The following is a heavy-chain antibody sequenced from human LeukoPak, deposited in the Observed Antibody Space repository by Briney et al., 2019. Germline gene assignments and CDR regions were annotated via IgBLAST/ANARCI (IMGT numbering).Heavy chain of an antibody. J-gene: IGHJ6*02. CDR3: ARGLHYNILTGGMDV. Sequence: SETLSLTCAVFGGSFSGYYWSWIRQSPEKGLEWIGEMSHTGAANYNPSLKSRVTVSVDTSKKQFSLNLRSVTAADTAVYYCARGLHYNILTGGMDVWGQGTTVIVSS. CDR1: GGSFSGYY. V-gene: IGHV4-34*01. D-gene: IGHD3-9*01. CDR2: MSHTGAA.